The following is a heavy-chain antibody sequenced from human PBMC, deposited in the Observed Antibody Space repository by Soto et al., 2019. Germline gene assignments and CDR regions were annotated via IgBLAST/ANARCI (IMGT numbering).Heavy chain of an antibody. J-gene: IGHJ4*02. CDR2: ISGSGVTT. Sequence: EVQLLDSGGGLVQPGGSLRLSCVVSGLTFSRYSMTWVRQAPGKGLEWVSQISGSGVTTYYADSVKGRFTISRDNSENTLYLQMDSLRAEDTAIYYGAKISPDYYVSDYWGQGILVTVSS. D-gene: IGHD3-22*01. V-gene: IGHV3-23*01. CDR1: GLTFSRYS. CDR3: AKISPDYYVSDY.